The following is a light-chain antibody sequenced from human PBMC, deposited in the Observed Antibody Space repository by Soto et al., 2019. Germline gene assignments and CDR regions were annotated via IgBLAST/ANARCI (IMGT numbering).Light chain of an antibody. V-gene: IGKV3-15*01. CDR1: QSVSSN. CDR2: GAS. CDR3: QQYNNWPPLT. J-gene: IGKJ4*01. Sequence: EIVMTQSPATLSVSPGERATLSCRASQSVSSNLAWYQQKPGQAPRLLIYGASTRATGIPARFSGSGSGTEFTLTISGPQSEDFAVYYCQQYNNWPPLTFGGGTKVEIK.